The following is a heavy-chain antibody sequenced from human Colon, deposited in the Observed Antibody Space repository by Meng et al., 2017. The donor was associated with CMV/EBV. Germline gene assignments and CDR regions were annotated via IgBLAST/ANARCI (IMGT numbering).Heavy chain of an antibody. CDR3: ARGGSYSLGDEAFDF. Sequence: GGLLRSSVAAPGFTVVSNYMNWFRQAPGKGLEWVALIYDDDQTYYADSVRGRFAISRDRFKNTLFLQMNNLKSEDTALYYCARGGSYSLGDEAFDFWGQGTMVTVSS. CDR2: IYDDDQT. J-gene: IGHJ3*01. CDR1: GFTVVSNY. D-gene: IGHD1-26*01. V-gene: IGHV3-66*02.